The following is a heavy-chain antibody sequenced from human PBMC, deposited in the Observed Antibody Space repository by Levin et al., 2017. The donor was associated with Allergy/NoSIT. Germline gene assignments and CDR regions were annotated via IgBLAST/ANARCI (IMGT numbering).Heavy chain of an antibody. CDR3: ARNRIIVSGGNDYYYGMDV. D-gene: IGHD5/OR15-5a*01. J-gene: IGHJ6*02. Sequence: ASETLSLTCTVSGGSVNSGTYYWSWIRQPPGKGLEWIGYINYRGGTKYNPSLNSRITISVDTTRKGFSLKLTSVTAADTAVYYCARNRIIVSGGNDYYYGMDVWGQGTTVTVSS. CDR1: GGSVNSGTYY. CDR2: INYRGGT. V-gene: IGHV4-61*03.